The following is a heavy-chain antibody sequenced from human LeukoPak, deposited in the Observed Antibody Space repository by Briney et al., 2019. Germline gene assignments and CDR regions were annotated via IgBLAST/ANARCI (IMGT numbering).Heavy chain of an antibody. CDR2: FDSEDGET. J-gene: IGHJ5*02. CDR3: ATYSGYDYWFDP. V-gene: IGHV1-24*01. D-gene: IGHD5-12*01. CDR1: GYTLTELS. Sequence: ASVKVSCKVSGYTLTELSMHWVRQAPGKGLEWMGGFDSEDGETIYAQKFQGRVTMTEDTSTDTAYMELSSLRSEDTAVYYCATYSGYDYWFDPWGQGTLVTVSS.